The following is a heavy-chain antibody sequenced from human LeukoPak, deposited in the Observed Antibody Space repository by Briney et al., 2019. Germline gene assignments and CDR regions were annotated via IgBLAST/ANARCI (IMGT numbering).Heavy chain of an antibody. J-gene: IGHJ6*03. V-gene: IGHV1-69*01. CDR2: IIPIFGTA. CDR3: ARRYCSSTSCSGDYYYYMDV. CDR1: GGTFSSYA. Sequence: SVKVSCKASGGTFSSYAISWVRQAPGQGLEWMGGIIPIFGTANYAQKFQGRVTITADESTSTAYMELSSLRSEDTAVYYCARRYCSSTSCSGDYYYYMDVWGKGTTVTVSS. D-gene: IGHD2-2*01.